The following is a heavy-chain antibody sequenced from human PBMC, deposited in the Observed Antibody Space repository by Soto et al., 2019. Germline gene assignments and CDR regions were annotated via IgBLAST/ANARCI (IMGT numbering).Heavy chain of an antibody. CDR3: AKSPTRSLSGYYHFDY. CDR2: LSGSGGST. V-gene: IGHV3-23*01. J-gene: IGHJ4*02. CDR1: GFTFSNCA. Sequence: EVQLLESGGDLVQPGESLRLSCAASGFTFSNCAMSWVCQAPGKGLEWVSTLSGSGGSTFYADSVKGRFTISRDNSKNTLYLQMNCLRGEDTAVYYCAKSPTRSLSGYYHFDYWGLGALVTVSS. D-gene: IGHD3-3*01.